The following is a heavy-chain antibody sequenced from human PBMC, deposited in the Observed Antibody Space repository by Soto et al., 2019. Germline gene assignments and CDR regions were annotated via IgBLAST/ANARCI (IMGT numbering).Heavy chain of an antibody. CDR2: IYYSGST. V-gene: IGHV4-31*03. CDR3: ARDTGLRYCSGGSCPGFDY. Sequence: QVQLQESGPGLVKPSQTLSLTCTVSGGSISSGGYSWSWIRQHPWKVLEGIGYIYYSGSTYYNPSLKSRVTISVDTSKNQFSLKLSSVTAADTAVYYCARDTGLRYCSGGSCPGFDYWGQGTLVTVSS. CDR1: GGSISSGGYS. D-gene: IGHD2-15*01. J-gene: IGHJ4*02.